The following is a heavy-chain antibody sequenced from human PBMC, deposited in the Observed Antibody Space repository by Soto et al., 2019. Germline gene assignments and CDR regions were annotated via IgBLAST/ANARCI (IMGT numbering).Heavy chain of an antibody. CDR3: ARGGSYTSGRSYNWLDP. CDR1: EFTFSNYG. Sequence: GGSLRLSCEASEFTFSNYGMHWVRQAPGKGLGWVALIWFDGSNQYYADSVKGRFIISRDNSQNTLYLRMSSLRVEDTGVYYCARGGSYTSGRSYNWLDPWGQGTLVTVSS. D-gene: IGHD6-19*01. V-gene: IGHV3-33*01. CDR2: IWFDGSNQ. J-gene: IGHJ5*02.